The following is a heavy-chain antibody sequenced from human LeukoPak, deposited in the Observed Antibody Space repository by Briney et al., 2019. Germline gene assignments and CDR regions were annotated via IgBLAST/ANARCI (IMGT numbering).Heavy chain of an antibody. CDR2: INWNGGST. CDR1: GFTFDDYG. V-gene: IGHV3-20*04. Sequence: GGSLRLSCAASGFTFDDYGMSWVRQAPGKGLEWVSGINWNGGSTAYADSVKGRFTISRDSAKNSLYLEMNSLRAEDTALYYCARGSQSYYFDYWGQGTLVTVSS. CDR3: ARGSQSYYFDY. J-gene: IGHJ4*02.